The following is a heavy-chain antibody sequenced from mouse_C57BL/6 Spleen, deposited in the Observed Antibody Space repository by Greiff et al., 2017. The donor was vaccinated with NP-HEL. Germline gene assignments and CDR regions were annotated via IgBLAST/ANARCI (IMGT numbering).Heavy chain of an antibody. CDR2: IDPSDSYT. CDR3: ARWPSYDGFAY. Sequence: QVQLQQPGAELVRPGTSVKLSCKASGYTFTSYWMHWVKQRPGQGLEWIGVIDPSDSYTNYNQKFKGKATLTVDPSSSTAYMQLSSLTSEDSAVYYCARWPSYDGFAYWGQGTLVTVSA. J-gene: IGHJ3*01. V-gene: IGHV1-59*01. CDR1: GYTFTSYW. D-gene: IGHD2-12*01.